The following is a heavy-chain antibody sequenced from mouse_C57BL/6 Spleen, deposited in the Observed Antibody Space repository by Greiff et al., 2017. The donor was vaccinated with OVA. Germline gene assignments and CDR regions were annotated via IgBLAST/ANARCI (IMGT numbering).Heavy chain of an antibody. CDR1: GYTFTDYY. V-gene: IGHV1-19*01. J-gene: IGHJ2*01. CDR2: INPYNGGT. D-gene: IGHD1-1*01. Sequence: EVQLQQSGPVLVKPGASVKMSCKASGYTFTDYYMNWVKQSHGKSLEWIGVINPYNGGTSYNQKFKGKATLTVDKSSSTAYMALNSLTSEDSAVYDCARVPTTVVPPDDGGQGTTLTVSS. CDR3: ARVPTTVVPPDD.